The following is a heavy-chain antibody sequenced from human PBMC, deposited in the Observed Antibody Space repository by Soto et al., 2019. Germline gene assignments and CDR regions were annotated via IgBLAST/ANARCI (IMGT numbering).Heavy chain of an antibody. V-gene: IGHV1-2*02. CDR3: ARDIWFGELPQYYFDY. D-gene: IGHD3-10*01. CDR2: INPNSGGT. Sequence: ASVKVSCKASGYTFTGYYMHWVRQAPGQGLEWMGWINPNSGGTNYAQKFQGRVTMTRDTSISTAYMELSRLRSDDTAVYYCARDIWFGELPQYYFDYWGQGTMVT. J-gene: IGHJ4*03. CDR1: GYTFTGYY.